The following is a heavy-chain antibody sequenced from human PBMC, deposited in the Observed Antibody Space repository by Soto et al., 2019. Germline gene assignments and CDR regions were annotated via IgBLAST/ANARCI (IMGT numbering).Heavy chain of an antibody. CDR3: ARGRNYGGNQWYFDY. CDR1: GGSVSSGSYY. CDR2: IYYSGST. D-gene: IGHD4-17*01. J-gene: IGHJ4*02. Sequence: SETLSLTCTVSGGSVSSGSYYWSWIRQPPGKGLEWIGYIYYSGSTNYNPSLKSRVTISVDTSKNQFSLKLSSVTAADTAVYYCARGRNYGGNQWYFDYWGQGTRVTVSS. V-gene: IGHV4-61*01.